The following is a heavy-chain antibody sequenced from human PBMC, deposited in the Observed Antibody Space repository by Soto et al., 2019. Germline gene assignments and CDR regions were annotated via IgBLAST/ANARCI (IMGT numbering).Heavy chain of an antibody. V-gene: IGHV3-53*01. D-gene: IGHD4-17*01. J-gene: IGHJ4*02. CDR2: LYGSGGGI. CDR3: AKDAVAGDGVWLAHK. Sequence: EVQLVESGGGLIQPGGSLRLSCAASGFTVSSNYMSWVRQAPGKGLEWVSGLYGSGGGIHYADSVKGRFSISRDNSANSVYLQMNYLRVEDTAIYYCAKDAVAGDGVWLAHKWGRGTAVTVSS. CDR1: GFTVSSNY.